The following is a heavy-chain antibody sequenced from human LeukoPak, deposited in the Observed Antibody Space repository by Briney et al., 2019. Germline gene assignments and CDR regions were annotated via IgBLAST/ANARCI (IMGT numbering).Heavy chain of an antibody. CDR3: ARETPDSSGWD. D-gene: IGHD6-19*01. J-gene: IGHJ4*02. V-gene: IGHV3-23*01. CDR1: GFTFSSYA. Sequence: GGSLRLSCAASGFTFSSYAISWVRHAPGRGLEWVSSISVSGFTTYYADSVKGRFTISRDNAKNSLFLQMNSLKAEDTAVYYCARETPDSSGWDWGQGTLVTVSS. CDR2: ISVSGFTT.